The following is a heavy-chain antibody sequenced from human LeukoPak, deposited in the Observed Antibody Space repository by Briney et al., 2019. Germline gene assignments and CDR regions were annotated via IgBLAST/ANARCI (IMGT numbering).Heavy chain of an antibody. CDR3: ARYIAAAVPNAFDI. CDR1: GFTFSSYA. CDR2: ISGSGGST. V-gene: IGHV3-23*01. J-gene: IGHJ3*02. Sequence: GGSLRLSCAASGFTFSSYAMNWVRQAPGKGLEWVSGISGSGGSTYYADSVKGRFTISRDNAKNSLYLQMNSLRAEDTAVYYCARYIAAAVPNAFDIWGQGTMVTVSS. D-gene: IGHD6-13*01.